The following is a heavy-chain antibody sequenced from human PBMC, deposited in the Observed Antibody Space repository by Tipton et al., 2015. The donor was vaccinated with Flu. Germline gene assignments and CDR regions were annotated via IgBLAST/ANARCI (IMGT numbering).Heavy chain of an antibody. CDR2: ITWNSGSA. CDR3: AKDIYSAEAGLFDY. V-gene: IGHV3-9*01. D-gene: IGHD6-19*01. J-gene: IGHJ4*02. CDR1: GFKFDDYA. Sequence: RSLRLSCAASGFKFDDYAMHWVRQVPGKGLEWVSGITWNSGSADYADSVKGRFTISRDNAKNSVYLQMNTVRPEDTALYYCAKDIYSAEAGLFDYWGQGALVTVSS.